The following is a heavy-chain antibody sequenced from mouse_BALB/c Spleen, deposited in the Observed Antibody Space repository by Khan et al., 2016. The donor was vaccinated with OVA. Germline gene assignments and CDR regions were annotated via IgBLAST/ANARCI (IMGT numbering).Heavy chain of an antibody. CDR1: GFTFSSYS. J-gene: IGHJ3*01. D-gene: IGHD4-1*01. CDR2: ISSGGDYT. Sequence: EVELVESGGDLVKPGGSLKLSCAASGFTFSSYSMSWVRQTLDKRLEWVASISSGGDYTYYPDIVKGRFSISRDNAKNTLYLEMSSLKSEDTAIYYCARDLTGSFAYWGQGTLIAVSA. CDR3: ARDLTGSFAY. V-gene: IGHV5-6*01.